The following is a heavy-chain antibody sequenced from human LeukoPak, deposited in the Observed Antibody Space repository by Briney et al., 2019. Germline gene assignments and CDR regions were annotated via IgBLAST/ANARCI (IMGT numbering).Heavy chain of an antibody. CDR1: GFTFSRYA. V-gene: IGHV3-23*01. CDR3: AKDRARGGATDFDY. CDR2: ISGGGDST. Sequence: PGGSLRLFCAASGFTFSRYAMSWVRQAPGKGLEWVSAISGGGDSTYFADSVKGRFKISRDNSEDTLYLQMNSLRAEDTAVYHCAKDRARGGATDFDYWGQGTLVTVSS. J-gene: IGHJ4*02. D-gene: IGHD1-26*01.